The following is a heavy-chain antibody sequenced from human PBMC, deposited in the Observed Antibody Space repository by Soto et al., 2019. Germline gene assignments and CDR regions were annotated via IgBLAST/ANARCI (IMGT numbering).Heavy chain of an antibody. CDR2: VRYSGST. Sequence: QVQLRESGPGLVKPSQTLSLTCTVSGASISSGDFVWSWIRQPPGKGLEWTGYVRYSGSTYYNPSLKSRVTISVDTSKNQLSLTLSSVTAADTAVYYGARLGGSVDDWGQGTLVTVS. D-gene: IGHD1-26*01. J-gene: IGHJ4*02. V-gene: IGHV4-30-4*01. CDR3: ARLGGSVDD. CDR1: GASISSGDFV.